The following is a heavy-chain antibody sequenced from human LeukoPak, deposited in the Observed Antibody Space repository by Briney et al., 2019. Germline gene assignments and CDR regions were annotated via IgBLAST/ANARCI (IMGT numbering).Heavy chain of an antibody. CDR2: INPNSGGA. J-gene: IGHJ4*02. V-gene: IGHV1-2*02. D-gene: IGHD2-8*01. CDR1: GYTFTGYY. CDR3: AGSLGYCTSNVCYLKY. Sequence: ASVKVSCKASGYTFTGYYMHWVRQAPGQGLEWMGWINPNSGGANYAQKFQGRVTMTRDTSISTAYMELSRLRSDDTAVYYCAGSLGYCTSNVCYLKYWGQGTLVTVSS.